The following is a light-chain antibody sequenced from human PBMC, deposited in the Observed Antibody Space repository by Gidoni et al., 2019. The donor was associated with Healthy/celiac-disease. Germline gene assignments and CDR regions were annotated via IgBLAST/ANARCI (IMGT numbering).Light chain of an antibody. CDR2: AAS. CDR1: QSISSY. V-gene: IGKV1-39*01. Sequence: DIQMTQSPSSLSASVGDRVTITCRASQSISSYLNWYQQKPGKAPKLLIYAASRLQSGVPSRFSGSGSGTDFTLTISSLRSEDFATYYCQQSYSTPRTFGQGTKVEIK. CDR3: QQSYSTPRT. J-gene: IGKJ1*01.